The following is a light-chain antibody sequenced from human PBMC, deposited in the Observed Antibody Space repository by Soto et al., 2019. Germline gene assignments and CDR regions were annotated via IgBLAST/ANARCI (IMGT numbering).Light chain of an antibody. J-gene: IGKJ4*01. V-gene: IGKV1-39*01. CDR1: QSISSY. Sequence: DIQMTQSPSSLSASVGDRVTITCRSSQSISSYLNWYQQKPGKAPKLLIYAASSLQSGVPSRFSGSGSGTDFTLTISSLQPEDFATYYCQHSYSTTRGLTFGGGTKVEIK. CDR2: AAS. CDR3: QHSYSTTRGLT.